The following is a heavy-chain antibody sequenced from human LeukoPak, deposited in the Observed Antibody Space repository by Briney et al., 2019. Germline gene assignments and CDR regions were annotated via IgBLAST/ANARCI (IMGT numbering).Heavy chain of an antibody. CDR2: IGGSGGST. D-gene: IGHD6-19*01. V-gene: IGHV3-23*01. J-gene: IGHJ4*02. CDR1: GFTFSSYA. Sequence: GSLRLSCAASGFTFSSYAMSWVRQAPGKGLEWVSAIGGSGGSTYYADSVKGRFTISRDNAKNSLYLQMNSLRAEDTAVYYCARSYSSGWYRSLFDYWGQGTLVTVSS. CDR3: ARSYSSGWYRSLFDY.